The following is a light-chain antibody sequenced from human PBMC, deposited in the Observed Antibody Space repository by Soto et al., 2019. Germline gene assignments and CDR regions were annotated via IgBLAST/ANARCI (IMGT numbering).Light chain of an antibody. CDR3: HQYENWPRT. V-gene: IGKV3-15*01. CDR1: QSVSSN. CDR2: GAS. J-gene: IGKJ1*01. Sequence: EIVMAQSPATLSVSPGERGTLSCRASQSVSSNLAWYQQNPGQAPRLLIYGASTRATGIPARCSGSGSGTEFTLTISSLQSEDFAVYYCHQYENWPRTFGQGTKVDI.